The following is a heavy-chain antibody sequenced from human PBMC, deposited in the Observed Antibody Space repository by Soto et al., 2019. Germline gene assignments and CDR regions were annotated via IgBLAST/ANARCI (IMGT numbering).Heavy chain of an antibody. CDR3: ARGKELAIISSNWFAT. D-gene: IGHD1-26*01. CDR2: LIPIFRSP. Sequence: QVQLVQSGAEVKKPGSSVKVSCKASGGAFSTYAITWVRQAPGQGLEWMGGLIPIFRSPTYAQRFQGRLTITADESSTTAYMELSSLTSEDTAMYYCARGKELAIISSNWFATWGQGTLVTVSS. V-gene: IGHV1-69*01. CDR1: GGAFSTYA. J-gene: IGHJ5*02.